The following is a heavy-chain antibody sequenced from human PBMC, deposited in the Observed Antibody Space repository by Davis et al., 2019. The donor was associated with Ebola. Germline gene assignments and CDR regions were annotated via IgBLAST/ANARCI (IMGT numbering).Heavy chain of an antibody. CDR1: GGSFSGYY. Sequence: SETLSLTCAVYGGSFSGYYWSWIRQPPGTGLEWIGEINHSGSTNYNPSLKSRVTISVDTSKNQFSLKLSSVTAADTAVYYCARALDYGDYAALGYWGQGTLVTVSS. D-gene: IGHD4-17*01. CDR2: INHSGST. V-gene: IGHV4-34*01. CDR3: ARALDYGDYAALGY. J-gene: IGHJ4*02.